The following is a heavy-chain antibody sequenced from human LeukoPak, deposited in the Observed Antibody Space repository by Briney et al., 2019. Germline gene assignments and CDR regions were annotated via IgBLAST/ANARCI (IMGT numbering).Heavy chain of an antibody. CDR1: GFTFSSYA. J-gene: IGHJ4*02. D-gene: IGHD3-22*01. V-gene: IGHV3-53*01. Sequence: GGSLRLSCAASGFTFSSYAMSWVHQAPGKGLEWVSVIYSGGSTYYADSVKGRFTISRDNSKNTLYLQMNSLRAEDTAVYYCARGRDYYDSSGSAPEYYFDYWGQGTLVTVSS. CDR3: ARGRDYYDSSGSAPEYYFDY. CDR2: IYSGGST.